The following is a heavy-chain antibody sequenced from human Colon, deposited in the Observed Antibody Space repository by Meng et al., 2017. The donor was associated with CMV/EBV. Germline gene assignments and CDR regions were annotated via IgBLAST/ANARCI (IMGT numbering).Heavy chain of an antibody. D-gene: IGHD1-1*01. V-gene: IGHV1-2*02. Sequence: ASVKVSCKASGYTFADYYIHWVRQAPGQGLEWMGWINPISGGTNYAQNFRGGVAMTRDTSISTAYMELSSLISDDTAVYYCARGGTGTQMDYYYGMDVWGQGTTVTVSS. J-gene: IGHJ6*02. CDR3: ARGGTGTQMDYYYGMDV. CDR1: GYTFADYY. CDR2: INPISGGT.